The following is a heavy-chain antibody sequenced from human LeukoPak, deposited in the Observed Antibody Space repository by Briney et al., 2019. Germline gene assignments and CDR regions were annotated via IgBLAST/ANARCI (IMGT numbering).Heavy chain of an antibody. D-gene: IGHD5-24*01. CDR1: GGSISSYY. J-gene: IGHJ4*02. Sequence: PSETLSLTCTVSGGSISSYYWSWIRQPPGKGLEWIGYIYYSGSTNYNPSLKSRVTISVDTSKNQFSLKLSSVTAADTAVYYCARDSDGRDGYKRFDYWGQGTLVTVSS. V-gene: IGHV4-59*01. CDR3: ARDSDGRDGYKRFDY. CDR2: IYYSGST.